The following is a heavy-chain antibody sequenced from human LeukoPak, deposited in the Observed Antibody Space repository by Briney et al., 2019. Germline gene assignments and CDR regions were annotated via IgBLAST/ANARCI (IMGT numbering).Heavy chain of an antibody. CDR2: IYYSGYT. CDR1: RGSISTDY. J-gene: IGHJ4*02. D-gene: IGHD3-22*01. V-gene: IGHV4-59*12. Sequence: SETLSLTCTVSRGSISTDYWNWIRQPPGKGLEWIGYIYYSGYTNYNPSLKSRVTISSDKSMNQFSLKLSSVTAADTAIYYCARHFYHSSGYYFFDYWGQGTLVTVSS. CDR3: ARHFYHSSGYYFFDY.